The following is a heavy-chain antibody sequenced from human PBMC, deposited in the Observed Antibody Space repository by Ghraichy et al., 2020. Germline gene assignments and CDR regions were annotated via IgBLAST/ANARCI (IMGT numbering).Heavy chain of an antibody. Sequence: GGSLRLSCAASEFTLSTYDMRWVRQAPGKGLEWVSSLSGGATVTYYADSVKGRFTISRDISKNTLYLQMNSLRAEDTAVYYCAKVLSTGGYKYMDLWGKGTPVTVPS. V-gene: IGHV3-23*01. CDR1: EFTLSTYD. J-gene: IGHJ6*03. CDR3: AKVLSTGGYKYMDL. CDR2: LSGGATVT. D-gene: IGHD1-14*01.